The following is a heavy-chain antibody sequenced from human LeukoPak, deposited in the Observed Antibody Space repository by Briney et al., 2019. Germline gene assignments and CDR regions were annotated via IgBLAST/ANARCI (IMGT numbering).Heavy chain of an antibody. CDR2: IKQDGSEE. CDR3: ARADDGSYEYYFDY. CDR1: GFTFSSYW. J-gene: IGHJ4*02. Sequence: GGSLRLSCAASGFTFSSYWMSWVRQAPGKGLEWVANIKQDGSEEYYVDSVKGRFTISRDNAKNSLYLQMNSLRAEDTAVYYCARADDGSYEYYFDYWGQGTLVTVSS. D-gene: IGHD1-26*01. V-gene: IGHV3-7*01.